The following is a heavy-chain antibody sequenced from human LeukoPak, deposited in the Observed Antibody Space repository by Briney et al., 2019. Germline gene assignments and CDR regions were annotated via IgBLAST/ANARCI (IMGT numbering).Heavy chain of an antibody. CDR1: GGTFSSYA. CDR2: FDPEDGET. D-gene: IGHD3-22*01. Sequence: ASVKVSCEASGGTFSSYAISWVRQAPGKGLEWMGGFDPEDGETIYAQKFQGRVTMTEDTSTDTAYMELSSLRSEDTAVYYCATDSPLGYYYDSSGYNYDAFDIWGQGTMVTVSS. CDR3: ATDSPLGYYYDSSGYNYDAFDI. J-gene: IGHJ3*02. V-gene: IGHV1-24*01.